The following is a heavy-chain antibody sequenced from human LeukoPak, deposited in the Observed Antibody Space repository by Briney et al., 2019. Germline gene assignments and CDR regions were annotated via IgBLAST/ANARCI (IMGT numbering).Heavy chain of an antibody. V-gene: IGHV4-34*01. Sequence: SETLSLTCAVYGGSFSGYYWSWIRQPPGKGLEWIGEINHSGSTNYNPSLKSRVTISVDTSKNQFSLKLSSVTAADTAVYYCATSSALGALTTSEYYYYGMDVWGKGTTVTVSS. J-gene: IGHJ6*04. CDR1: GGSFSGYY. CDR2: INHSGST. CDR3: ATSSALGALTTSEYYYYGMDV. D-gene: IGHD1-26*01.